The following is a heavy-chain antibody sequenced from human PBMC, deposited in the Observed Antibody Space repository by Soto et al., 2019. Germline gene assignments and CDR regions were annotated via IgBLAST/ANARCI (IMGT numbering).Heavy chain of an antibody. Sequence: PSETLSLTCTVSGGSISSYYWSWIRQPPRKGLEWIGYIYYSGSTNYNPSLKSRVTISVDTSKNQFSLKLSSVTAADTAMYYCASSRVGYYGDYGSRLSEVYDYCGYGTLVTVSS. CDR2: IYYSGST. J-gene: IGHJ4*01. CDR1: GGSISSYY. D-gene: IGHD4-17*01. CDR3: ASSRVGYYGDYGSRLSEVYDY. V-gene: IGHV4-59*01.